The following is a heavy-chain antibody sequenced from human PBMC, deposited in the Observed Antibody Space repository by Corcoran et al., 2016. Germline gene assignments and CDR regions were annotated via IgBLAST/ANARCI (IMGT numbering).Heavy chain of an antibody. CDR3: AGGRGSYGSGRWFDP. Sequence: QVQLQESGPGLVKPSETLSLTCTVSGGSISSYYWSWIRQPAGKGLEWIGRIYTSGSTNYNPSLKSRVTMSVDTSKNQFSLKLSSVTAADTAVYYCAGGRGSYGSGRWFDPLGQGTLVTVSS. J-gene: IGHJ5*02. D-gene: IGHD1-26*01. CDR1: GGSISSYY. CDR2: IYTSGST. V-gene: IGHV4-4*07.